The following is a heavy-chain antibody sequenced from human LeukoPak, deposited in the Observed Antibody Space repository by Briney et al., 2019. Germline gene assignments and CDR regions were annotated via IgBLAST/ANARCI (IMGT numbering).Heavy chain of an antibody. D-gene: IGHD6-19*01. Sequence: XSXNTGYAQKFQGRVTMTRNTSISTAYMELSSLRSEDTAVYYCARRKVHSSGWYRVSYYFDYWGQGTLVTVSS. CDR3: ARRKVHSSGWYRVSYYFDY. CDR2: XSXNT. V-gene: IGHV1-8*01. J-gene: IGHJ4*02.